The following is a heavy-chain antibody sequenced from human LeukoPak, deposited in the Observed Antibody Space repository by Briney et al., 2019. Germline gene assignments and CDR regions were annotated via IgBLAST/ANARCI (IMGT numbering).Heavy chain of an antibody. CDR3: ARDFRYGGGSRFDY. CDR2: ISYDGSKT. Sequence: GGPLRLSCAASGFTYNLYDMHWVRQAPGKGLEWVAVISYDGSKTYYADSVKGRFTISRENAKNSLYLQLNSLKAEDTAVYYCARDFRYGGGSRFDYWGQGILVTVSS. J-gene: IGHJ4*02. D-gene: IGHD4-23*01. V-gene: IGHV3-30-3*01. CDR1: GFTYNLYD.